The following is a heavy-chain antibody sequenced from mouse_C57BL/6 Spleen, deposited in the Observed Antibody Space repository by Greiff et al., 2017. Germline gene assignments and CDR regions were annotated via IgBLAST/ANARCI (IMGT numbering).Heavy chain of an antibody. J-gene: IGHJ1*03. CDR3: ARRQGSYGYFDV. CDR1: GFTFSDYY. Sequence: EVHLVESEGGLVQPGSSMKLSCTASGFTFSDYYMAWVRQVPEKGLEWVANINYDGSSTYYLDSLKSRFIISRDNAKNILYLQMSSLKSEDTATYNCARRQGSYGYFDVWGTGTTVTVSS. CDR2: INYDGSST. V-gene: IGHV5-16*02. D-gene: IGHD1-1*01.